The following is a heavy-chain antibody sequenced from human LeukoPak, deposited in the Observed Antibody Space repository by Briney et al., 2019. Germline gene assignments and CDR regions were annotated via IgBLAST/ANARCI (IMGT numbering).Heavy chain of an antibody. V-gene: IGHV1-69*13. CDR2: IIPIFGTA. D-gene: IGHD6-13*01. Sequence: SVKVSCKASGGTFSSYAISWVRQAPGQGLEWMGGIIPIFGTANYAQKFQGRVTITADESTSTAYMELSSLRSEDTAVYYCARDSVVGAAAAGYWGQGTLVTVSS. J-gene: IGHJ4*02. CDR3: ARDSVVGAAAAGY. CDR1: GGTFSSYA.